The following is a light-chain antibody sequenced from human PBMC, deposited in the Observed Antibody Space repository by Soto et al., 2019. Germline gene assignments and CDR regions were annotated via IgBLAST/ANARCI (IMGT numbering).Light chain of an antibody. Sequence: EIVLTQSPATLSLSPGERATLSCRASQSVSSYLAWYQQKPGQAPRLLIYDASNRATGIPARFSGSGSGTDFTLTISRLEPDDFAVYYCQQRSNGPITFGQGTRLEIK. CDR2: DAS. J-gene: IGKJ5*01. V-gene: IGKV3-11*01. CDR1: QSVSSY. CDR3: QQRSNGPIT.